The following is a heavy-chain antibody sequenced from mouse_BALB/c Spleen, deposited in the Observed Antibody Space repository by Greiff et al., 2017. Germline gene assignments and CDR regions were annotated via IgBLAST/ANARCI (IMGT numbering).Heavy chain of an antibody. D-gene: IGHD3-1*01. V-gene: IGHV2-2*02. CDR2: IWSGGST. Sequence: VKLMESGPGLVAPSQSLSITCTVSGFSLTSYGVHWVRQSPGKGLEWLGVIWSGGSTDYNAAFISRLSISKDNSKSQVFFKMNSLQANDTAIYYCARIGGDFDVWGAGTTVTVSS. CDR3: ARIGGDFDV. CDR1: GFSLTSYG. J-gene: IGHJ1*01.